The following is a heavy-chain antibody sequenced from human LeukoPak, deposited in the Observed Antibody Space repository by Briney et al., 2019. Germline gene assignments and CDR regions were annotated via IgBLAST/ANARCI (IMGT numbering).Heavy chain of an antibody. CDR3: ARRYLGSGSLPGL. CDR1: GYTFTGYY. CDR2: INPNSGGT. J-gene: IGHJ4*02. V-gene: IGHV1-2*06. D-gene: IGHD3-10*01. Sequence: ASVKVSCKASGYTFTGYYMHWVRQAPGQGLEWMGRINPNSGGTNYAQKFQGRVTMTRDTSISTAYMELSRLRSDDTAVYYCARRYLGSGSLPGLWGQGTLVTVSS.